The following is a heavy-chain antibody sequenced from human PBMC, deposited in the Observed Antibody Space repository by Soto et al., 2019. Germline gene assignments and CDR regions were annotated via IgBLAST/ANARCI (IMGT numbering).Heavy chain of an antibody. J-gene: IGHJ4*02. D-gene: IGHD2-21*02. CDR1: GYNFIAYY. V-gene: IGHV1-46*01. CDR3: AKYCGGDCRHFDA. CDR2: INPSSGAT. Sequence: QVQLVQSGAEVKKPGSSVKLSCKASGYNFIAYYIYWVRQAPGQGPERMGMINPSSGATNYAQKVQGRVTVTRDTSTSTVYLELSSLRSEDAAVYYCAKYCGGDCRHFDAWGQGPLVTVSS.